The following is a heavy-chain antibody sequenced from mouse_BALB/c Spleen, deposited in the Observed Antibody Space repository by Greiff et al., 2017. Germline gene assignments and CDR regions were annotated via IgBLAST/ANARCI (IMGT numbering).Heavy chain of an antibody. V-gene: IGHV4-1*02. Sequence: EVQRVESGGGLVQPGGSLKLSCAASGFDFSRYWMSWVRQAPGKGLEWIGEINPDSSTINYTPSLKDKFIISRDNAKNTLYLQMSKVRSEDTALYYCARPYYGNYDAMDYWGQGTSVTVSS. CDR1: GFDFSRYW. J-gene: IGHJ4*01. D-gene: IGHD2-1*01. CDR3: ARPYYGNYDAMDY. CDR2: INPDSSTI.